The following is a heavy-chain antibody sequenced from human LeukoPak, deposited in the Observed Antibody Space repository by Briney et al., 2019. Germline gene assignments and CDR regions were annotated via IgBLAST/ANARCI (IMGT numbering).Heavy chain of an antibody. CDR2: IWYDGSNK. CDR3: ATDRATQYFDY. CDR1: GFTFSSYA. D-gene: IGHD2-15*01. V-gene: IGHV3-33*08. J-gene: IGHJ4*02. Sequence: PGGSLRLSCAASGFTFSSYAMHWVRQAPGKGLEWVAFIWYDGSNKYYADSVKGRFTISRDNSRNTLFLQMNSLRAEDTAVYYCATDRATQYFDYWGQGTLVSVSS.